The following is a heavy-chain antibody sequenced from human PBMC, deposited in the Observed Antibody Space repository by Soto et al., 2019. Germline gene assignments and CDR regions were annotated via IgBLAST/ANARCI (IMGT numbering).Heavy chain of an antibody. J-gene: IGHJ4*02. Sequence: GGSLRLSCAASGFTFSGYAMSWVRQAPGKGLEWGSAISGSGGSTYYADSVKGRFTISRDNSKNTLYLQMNSLRAEDTAVYYCAKGMVRGVIYYFDYWGQGTRVTVSS. D-gene: IGHD3-10*01. CDR2: ISGSGGST. CDR3: AKGMVRGVIYYFDY. CDR1: GFTFSGYA. V-gene: IGHV3-23*01.